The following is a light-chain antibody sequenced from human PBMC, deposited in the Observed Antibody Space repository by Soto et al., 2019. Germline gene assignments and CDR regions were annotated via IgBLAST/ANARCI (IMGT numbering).Light chain of an antibody. CDR2: AAS. CDR1: QDVRRN. CDR3: LQLNDYPLT. Sequence: DIQLTQSPSFLSASVGDRITITCRASQDVRRNLAWYQQKPGKAPKDLISAASSLQGGVPTRFSDSGSGTEFTLTISCLQPEDFATYYCLQLNDYPLTFGGGTEVEIK. J-gene: IGKJ4*01. V-gene: IGKV1-9*01.